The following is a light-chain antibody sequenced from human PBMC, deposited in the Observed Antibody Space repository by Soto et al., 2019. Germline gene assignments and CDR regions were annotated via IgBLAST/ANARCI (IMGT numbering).Light chain of an antibody. J-gene: IGLJ2*01. CDR2: EGT. Sequence: QSALTQPASVAGSPGQSISISCTGTTSDVGAYNLVSWYQQHPGKAPQLIIYEGTKRPSGVSNRFSGSKSGNPASLTISGLQAEDEAHYYCCTYVGSSTLVFGGGTKVTVL. CDR3: CTYVGSSTLV. CDR1: TSDVGAYNL. V-gene: IGLV2-23*01.